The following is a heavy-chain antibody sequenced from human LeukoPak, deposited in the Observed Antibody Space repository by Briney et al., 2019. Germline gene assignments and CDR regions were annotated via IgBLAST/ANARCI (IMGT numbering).Heavy chain of an antibody. CDR1: GFTFSSYW. Sequence: PGGSLRLSCAASGFTFSSYWMSWVRQAPGKGLEWVSVIYSGGSTYYADSVKGRFTISRDNSKNTLYLQMNSLRAEDTAVYYCARGPGRYCTNGVCYTGYYFDYWGQGTLVTVSS. CDR3: ARGPGRYCTNGVCYTGYYFDY. J-gene: IGHJ4*02. V-gene: IGHV3-53*01. CDR2: IYSGGST. D-gene: IGHD2-8*01.